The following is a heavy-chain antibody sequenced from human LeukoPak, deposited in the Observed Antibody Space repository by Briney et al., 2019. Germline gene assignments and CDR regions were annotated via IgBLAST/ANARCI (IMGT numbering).Heavy chain of an antibody. V-gene: IGHV1-2*02. CDR2: INPNSGGT. CDR3: ARDGRPSIDVNPYRFDY. D-gene: IGHD6-6*01. CDR1: GHTFTVYY. J-gene: IGHJ4*02. Sequence: GASVRVSCKASGHTFTVYYIHWVRQAPGQGLEWMGWINPNSGGTNYAQKFQGRVTMTRDTSISTAYMELSRLRSDDTAVYYCARDGRPSIDVNPYRFDYWGQGTLVTVS.